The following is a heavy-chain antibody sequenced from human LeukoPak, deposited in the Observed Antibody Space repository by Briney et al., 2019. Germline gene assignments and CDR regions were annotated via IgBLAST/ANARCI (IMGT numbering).Heavy chain of an antibody. V-gene: IGHV3-30*04. CDR1: GFTFSSYA. CDR3: ARGDSSGLQPPPFDY. D-gene: IGHD6-19*01. J-gene: IGHJ4*02. CDR2: ISYDGSNK. Sequence: PGGSLRLSCAASGFTFSSYAIHWVRQAPDKGLEWVAAISYDGSNKYYADSVKGRFTISRDNAKNTLYLQMNSLRAEDTAVYYCARGDSSGLQPPPFDYWGQGTLVTVSS.